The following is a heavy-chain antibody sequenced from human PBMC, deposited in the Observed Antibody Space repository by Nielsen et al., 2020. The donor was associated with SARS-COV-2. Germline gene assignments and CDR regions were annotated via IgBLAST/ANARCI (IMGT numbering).Heavy chain of an antibody. CDR3: AKDLISFDF. J-gene: IGHJ4*02. CDR2: IWYDGSNK. D-gene: IGHD2/OR15-2a*01. CDR1: GFPFSSYG. V-gene: IGHV3-33*06. Sequence: GESLKISCEASGFPFSSYGMHWVRQAPGKGLEWVSVIWYDGSNKNYADSVKGRFTIFRDNSMNTVYLQMNNLRVEDTARYYCAKDLISFDFWGRGTLVSVSS.